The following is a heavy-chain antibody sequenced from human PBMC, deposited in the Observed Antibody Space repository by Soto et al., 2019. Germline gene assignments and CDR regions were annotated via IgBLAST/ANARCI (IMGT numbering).Heavy chain of an antibody. V-gene: IGHV3-7*01. J-gene: IGHJ4*02. CDR3: ATVSIAAAGRDF. CDR1: GLTFSTYR. CDR2: IKGDGSEK. Sequence: EVQLVESGGGLVQPGGSLRLSCAASGLTFSTYRMSWVRQAPGKGLECVANIKGDGSEKTYLDSVEGRFTISRDNAKNSLYLQISSLRAEDTAVYYCATVSIAAAGRDFWGQGTLVIVSS. D-gene: IGHD6-13*01.